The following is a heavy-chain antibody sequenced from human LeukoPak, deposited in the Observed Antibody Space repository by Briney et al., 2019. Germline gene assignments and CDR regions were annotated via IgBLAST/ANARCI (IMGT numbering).Heavy chain of an antibody. J-gene: IGHJ5*02. CDR3: ASAGYCSGGSCP. Sequence: PSETLSLTCTVSGGSISSYYWSWIRQPPGKGLGWIGYIYYSGSTNYNPSLKSRVTISVDTSKNQFSLKLSSVTAADTAVYYCASAGYCSGGSCPWGQGTLVTVSS. CDR1: GGSISSYY. CDR2: IYYSGST. D-gene: IGHD2-15*01. V-gene: IGHV4-59*01.